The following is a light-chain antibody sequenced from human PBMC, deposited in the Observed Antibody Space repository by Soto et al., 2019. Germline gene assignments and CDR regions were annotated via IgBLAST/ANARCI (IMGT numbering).Light chain of an antibody. V-gene: IGKV1-17*01. CDR3: LQDNSFPRT. CDR2: AAS. J-gene: IGKJ1*01. Sequence: DIQMTQSPSSLSASVGDRVSITCRASQGIRNDLAWYQQKPGQAPKRLIYAASSLQSGVPPRFSGSGSGTEFTLTITSLQPEDFATYYCLQDNSFPRTFGQGTTGDIK. CDR1: QGIRND.